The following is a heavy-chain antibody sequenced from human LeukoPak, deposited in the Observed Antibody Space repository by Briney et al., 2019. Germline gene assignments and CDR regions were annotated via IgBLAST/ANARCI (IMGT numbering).Heavy chain of an antibody. Sequence: ASVKVSCKASGGTFSSYAISWVRQAPGQGLEWMGRIIPILGIANYAQKFQGRVTITADKSTSTAYMELSSLRSEDTAVYYCARARIAAAGQFDYWGQGTLVTVSS. J-gene: IGHJ4*02. V-gene: IGHV1-69*04. CDR3: ARARIAAAGQFDY. D-gene: IGHD6-13*01. CDR2: IIPILGIA. CDR1: GGTFSSYA.